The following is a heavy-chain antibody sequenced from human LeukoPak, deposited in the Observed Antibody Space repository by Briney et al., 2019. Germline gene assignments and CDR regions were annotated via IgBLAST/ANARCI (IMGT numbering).Heavy chain of an antibody. Sequence: SETLSLTCTVSGGSISSGDYYWSWIRQPPGKGLEWIGYIYYSGSTYYNPSLKSRVTISVDTSKNQFSLKLSSVTAADTAVYYCARVRYCISTSCPWGQGTLVTVSS. J-gene: IGHJ5*02. D-gene: IGHD2-2*01. CDR3: ARVRYCISTSCP. CDR2: IYYSGST. V-gene: IGHV4-30-4*01. CDR1: GGSISSGDYY.